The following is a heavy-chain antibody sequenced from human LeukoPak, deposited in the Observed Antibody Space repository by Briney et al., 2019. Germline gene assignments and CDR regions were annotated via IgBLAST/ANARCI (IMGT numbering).Heavy chain of an antibody. CDR2: IYYSGST. D-gene: IGHD5-24*01. Sequence: SETLSLTCTVSGGSISSYYWSWIRQPPGKGLEWIGYIYYSGSTNYNPPLKGRVTMSVDTSKNQFSLKLSSVTAADTAVYYCARRDNRDNYNSPWGQGTLVTVSS. J-gene: IGHJ5*02. CDR1: GGSISSYY. CDR3: ARRDNRDNYNSP. V-gene: IGHV4-59*08.